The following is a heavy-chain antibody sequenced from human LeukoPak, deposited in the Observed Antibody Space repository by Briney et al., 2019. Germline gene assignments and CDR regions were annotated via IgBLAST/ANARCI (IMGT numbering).Heavy chain of an antibody. J-gene: IGHJ4*02. CDR1: GYTFTNNE. V-gene: IGHV1-18*01. CDR3: ARLADTAMVASDY. CDR2: ISVYNGNT. D-gene: IGHD5-18*01. Sequence: ASVKASCKASGYTFTNNEISWVRQAPGQGLEWMGWISVYNGNTKYAQNLQGRVTMTTDTSTSTAYMELRSLRSDDTAVYYCARLADTAMVASDYWGQGTLVTVSS.